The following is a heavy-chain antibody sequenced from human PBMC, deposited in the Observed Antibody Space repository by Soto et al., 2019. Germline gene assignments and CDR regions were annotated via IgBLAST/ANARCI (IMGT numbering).Heavy chain of an antibody. D-gene: IGHD3-10*01. CDR2: IYYSGST. CDR3: ARGRSHSITMVRGYYYYYMDV. V-gene: IGHV4-31*03. CDR1: GGSISSGGYY. Sequence: PSETLSLTCTVSGGSISSGGYYWSWIRQHPGKGLEWIGDIYYSGSTYYNPSLKSRVTISVDTSKNQFSLKLSSVTAADTAVYYCARGRSHSITMVRGYYYYYMDVWGKGTTVTVSS. J-gene: IGHJ6*03.